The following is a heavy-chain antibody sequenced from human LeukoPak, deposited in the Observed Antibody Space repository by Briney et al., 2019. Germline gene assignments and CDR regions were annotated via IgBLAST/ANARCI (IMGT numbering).Heavy chain of an antibody. CDR3: ARVYGDYVDY. Sequence: SQTLSLTCTVSGGSISSGSYYWSWIRQPAGKGLEWIGRIYTSGSTNYNPSLKSQVTISVDTSKNQFSLKLSSVTAADTAVYYCARVYGDYVDYWGQGTLVTVSS. CDR1: GGSISSGSYY. CDR2: IYTSGST. J-gene: IGHJ4*02. V-gene: IGHV4-61*02. D-gene: IGHD4-17*01.